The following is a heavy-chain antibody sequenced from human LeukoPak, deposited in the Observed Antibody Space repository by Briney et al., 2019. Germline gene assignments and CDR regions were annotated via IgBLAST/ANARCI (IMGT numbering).Heavy chain of an antibody. V-gene: IGHV3-7*01. J-gene: IGHJ6*02. CDR2: IKQDGSEK. CDR3: ARDLVTSGSYYYYYYYYGMDV. CDR1: GFTFSSYA. D-gene: IGHD3-10*01. Sequence: GGSLRLSCAASGFTFSSYAMHRVRQAPGKGLEWVSNIKQDGSEKYYVDSVKGRFTISRDNAKNSLYLQMNSLRAEDTAVYYCARDLVTSGSYYYYYYYYGMDVWGQGTTVTVSS.